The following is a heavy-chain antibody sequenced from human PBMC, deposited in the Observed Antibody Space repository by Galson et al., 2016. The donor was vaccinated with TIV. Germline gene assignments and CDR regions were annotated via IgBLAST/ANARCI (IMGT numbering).Heavy chain of an antibody. D-gene: IGHD2-21*02. CDR3: ARPPYCGGDCYKYDY. V-gene: IGHV1-3*01. Sequence: SVKVSCKASGYTFTHHALHWVRQAPGRSLEWMGWINAGNGNTKYSQKFQGRVTITRDTSASTAYMELSSLRSEDTAVYYCARPPYCGGDCYKYDYWGQGTLVTVSS. J-gene: IGHJ4*02. CDR2: INAGNGNT. CDR1: GYTFTHHA.